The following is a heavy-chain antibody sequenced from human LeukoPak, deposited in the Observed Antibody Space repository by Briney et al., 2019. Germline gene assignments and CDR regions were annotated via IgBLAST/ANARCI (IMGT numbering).Heavy chain of an antibody. V-gene: IGHV3-33*01. Sequence: GRSLRLSCAASGFTFSSYGMHWVRQAPGKGLEWVAVIWYDGSNKYYADSVKGRFTISRDNSKNALYLQMNSLRAEDTAVYYCARERDGYGYLDYWGQGTLVTVSS. CDR2: IWYDGSNK. D-gene: IGHD5-24*01. CDR3: ARERDGYGYLDY. J-gene: IGHJ4*02. CDR1: GFTFSSYG.